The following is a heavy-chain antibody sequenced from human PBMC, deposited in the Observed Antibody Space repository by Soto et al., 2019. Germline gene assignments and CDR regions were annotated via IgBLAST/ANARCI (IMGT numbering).Heavy chain of an antibody. CDR3: ADDRQNWYAPRYLHQ. V-gene: IGHV3-30-3*01. Sequence: ILSCAASGFTFSHYVMYWVCQAPGKGLEWVAAISHDGSNKNYADAVKGRFTISRDNSKNTLYLQMNILRAEDTAVYHCADDRQNWYAPRYLHQWGQGTLVTVSS. D-gene: IGHD1-1*01. J-gene: IGHJ1*01. CDR1: GFTFSHYV. CDR2: ISHDGSNK.